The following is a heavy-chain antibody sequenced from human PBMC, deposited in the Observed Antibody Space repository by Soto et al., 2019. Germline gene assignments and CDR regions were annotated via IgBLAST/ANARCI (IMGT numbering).Heavy chain of an antibody. D-gene: IGHD1-26*01. Sequence: QLQLQESGPGLVKPSETLSLTCTVSGGSISSSSYYWGWIRQPPGKGLEWIGSIYYSGSTYYNPSLKSRVTISVDTSKNQFSLKLSSVTAADTAVYYCAVQRWELLRDPFDYWGQGTLVTVSS. J-gene: IGHJ4*02. V-gene: IGHV4-39*01. CDR2: IYYSGST. CDR3: AVQRWELLRDPFDY. CDR1: GGSISSSSYY.